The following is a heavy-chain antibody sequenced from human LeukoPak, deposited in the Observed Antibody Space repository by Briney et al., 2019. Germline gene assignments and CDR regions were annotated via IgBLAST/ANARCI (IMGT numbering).Heavy chain of an antibody. D-gene: IGHD6-19*01. J-gene: IGHJ4*02. CDR3: ARHGATDSSGWSIEFDY. CDR2: IYYSGST. V-gene: IGHV4-39*01. Sequence: KPSETLSLTCTVSGGSISSSSYYRGWIRQPPGKGLEWIGSIYYSGSTYYNPSLKSRVTISVDTSKNQFSLKLSSVTAADTAVYYCARHGATDSSGWSIEFDYWGQGTLVTVSS. CDR1: GGSISSSSYY.